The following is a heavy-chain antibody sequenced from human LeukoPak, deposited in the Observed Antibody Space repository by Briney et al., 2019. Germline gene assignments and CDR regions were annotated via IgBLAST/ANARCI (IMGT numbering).Heavy chain of an antibody. CDR1: GFTFTSSA. CDR3: AADSSGLVQYDY. D-gene: IGHD6-19*01. J-gene: IGHJ4*02. Sequence: SVKVSCKASGFTFTSSAVQWVRQARGQRLEWIGWIVVGSGNTNYAQKFQERVTITRDMSTSTAYMELSSLRSEDTAVYYCAADSSGLVQYDYWGQGTLDTVSS. CDR2: IVVGSGNT. V-gene: IGHV1-58*01.